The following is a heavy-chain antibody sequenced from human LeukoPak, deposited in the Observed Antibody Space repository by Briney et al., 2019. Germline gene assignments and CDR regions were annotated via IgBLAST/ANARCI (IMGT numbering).Heavy chain of an antibody. D-gene: IGHD1-26*01. V-gene: IGHV4-59*08. Sequence: PSETLSLTCTVSGGSISSYYWSWIRQPPGKGLERIGYIYYSGSTNYNPSLKSRVTISVDTSKNQFSLKLSSVTAADTAVYYCARQIGGSYQRKYYFDYWGQGTLVTVSS. CDR3: ARQIGGSYQRKYYFDY. J-gene: IGHJ4*02. CDR1: GGSISSYY. CDR2: IYYSGST.